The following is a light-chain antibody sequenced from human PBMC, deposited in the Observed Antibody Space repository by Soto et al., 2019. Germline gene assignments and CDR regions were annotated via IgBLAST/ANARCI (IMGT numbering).Light chain of an antibody. CDR2: GAS. CDR3: QQYNNWPPWT. Sequence: ETVMTQSPGTLSVSPGESATLSCGTSQSVSSNLAWYQQKPGQAPRLLIYGASTRATGIPARFSGSGSGTEFTLTISYLRPEDFAVYYCQQYNNWPPWTLGPGTNVDIK. V-gene: IGKV3D-15*01. CDR1: QSVSSN. J-gene: IGKJ1*01.